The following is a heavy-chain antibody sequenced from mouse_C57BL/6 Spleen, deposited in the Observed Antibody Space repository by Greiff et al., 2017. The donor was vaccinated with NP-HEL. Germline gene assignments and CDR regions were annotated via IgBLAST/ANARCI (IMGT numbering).Heavy chain of an antibody. V-gene: IGHV3-6*01. Sequence: EVKLVESGPGLVKPSQSLSLTCSVTGYSITSGYYWNWIRQFPGNKLEWMGYISYDGSNNYNPSLKNRISITRDTSKNQFFLKLNSVTTEDTATYYCAEGWFAYWGQGTLVTVSA. CDR2: ISYDGSN. J-gene: IGHJ3*01. CDR1: GYSITSGYY. CDR3: AEGWFAY.